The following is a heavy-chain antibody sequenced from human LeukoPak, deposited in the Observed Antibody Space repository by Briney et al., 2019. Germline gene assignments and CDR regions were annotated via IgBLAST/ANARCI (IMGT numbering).Heavy chain of an antibody. CDR1: GYAFTNYA. D-gene: IGHD3-16*02. J-gene: IGHJ4*02. CDR3: ARAYQRLGYLSLPDY. CDR2: IHPSTGNP. Sequence: ASVKVSCKASGYAFTNYAMNWVRQAPGQGLEWMGWIHPSTGNPTYAQGFTGRFVFSLDTSVSTTYLQISSLKAEDTAVYYCARAYQRLGYLSLPDYWGQGTLVTVSS. V-gene: IGHV7-4-1*02.